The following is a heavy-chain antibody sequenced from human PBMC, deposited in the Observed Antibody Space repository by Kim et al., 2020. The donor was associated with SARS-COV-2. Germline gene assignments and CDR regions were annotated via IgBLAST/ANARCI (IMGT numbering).Heavy chain of an antibody. CDR3: ATLPYGSGTRAARFDP. J-gene: IGHJ5*02. CDR1: GYTLTELS. Sequence: ASVKVSCKVSGYTLTELSMHWVRQAPGKGLEWMGGFDPEDGETIYAQKFQGRVTMTEDTSTDTAYMELSSLRSEDTAGYYCATLPYGSGTRAARFDPWGQGTLVTVSS. D-gene: IGHD3-10*01. V-gene: IGHV1-24*01. CDR2: FDPEDGET.